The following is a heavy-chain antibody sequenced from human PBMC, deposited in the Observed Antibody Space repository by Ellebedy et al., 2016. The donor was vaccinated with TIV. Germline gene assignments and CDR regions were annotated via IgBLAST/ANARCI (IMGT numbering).Heavy chain of an antibody. V-gene: IGHV3-7*01. CDR1: GFTFSSYA. CDR2: IKQDGSEK. J-gene: IGHJ4*02. Sequence: GEFLKISXAASGFTFSSYAMSWVRQAPGKGLEWVANIKQDGSEKYYVDSVKGRFTISRDNAKNSLYLQMNSLRAEDTAVYYCGSSSWYPLGPDYWGQGTLVTVSS. D-gene: IGHD6-13*01. CDR3: GSSSWYPLGPDY.